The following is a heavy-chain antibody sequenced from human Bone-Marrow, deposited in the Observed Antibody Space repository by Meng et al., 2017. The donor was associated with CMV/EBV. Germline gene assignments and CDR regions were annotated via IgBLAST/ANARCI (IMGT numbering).Heavy chain of an antibody. D-gene: IGHD3-10*01. CDR3: ARGRRRYYVGSGSQGGYGMDV. CDR1: GGSFRGYY. CDR2: INHSQST. J-gene: IGHJ6*02. V-gene: IGHV4-34*01. Sequence: GSLRLSCAVYGGSFRGYYWSWIRQPPGKGLEWIGEINHSQSTNYNPSLKRRVTISVDTSKNQFSLKLSSVTAADTAVYYCARGRRRYYVGSGSQGGYGMDVWGQGTTVTVSS.